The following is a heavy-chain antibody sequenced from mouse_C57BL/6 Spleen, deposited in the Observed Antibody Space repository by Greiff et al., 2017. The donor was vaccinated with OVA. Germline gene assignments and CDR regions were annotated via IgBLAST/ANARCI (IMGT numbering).Heavy chain of an antibody. V-gene: IGHV14-2*01. Sequence: EVQLQQSGAELVKPGASVKLSCTASGFNIKDYYMHWVKQRTEQGLEWIGRIDPEDGETKYAPKFQGKATITADTSSNTAYLPPACLTSRATAVYYGASHRYVSGGGYFDYWGQGTTLTVSP. D-gene: IGHD1-1*01. CDR3: ASHRYVSGGGYFDY. CDR2: IDPEDGET. CDR1: GFNIKDYY. J-gene: IGHJ2*01.